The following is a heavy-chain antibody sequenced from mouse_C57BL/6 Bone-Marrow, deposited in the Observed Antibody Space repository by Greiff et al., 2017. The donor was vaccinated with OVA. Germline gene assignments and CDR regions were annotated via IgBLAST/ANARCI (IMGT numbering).Heavy chain of an antibody. Sequence: EVQLKESGPELVKPGASVKISCKASGYSFTGYYMNWVKQSPEKSLEWIGEINPSTGGTTYNQKFKAKATLTVDKTSSTAYMQLKIRTSEDSAVYYCARVDYYGSSLDYWGQGTTLTVSS. J-gene: IGHJ2*01. D-gene: IGHD1-1*01. CDR3: ARVDYYGSSLDY. V-gene: IGHV1-42*01. CDR1: GYSFTGYY. CDR2: INPSTGGT.